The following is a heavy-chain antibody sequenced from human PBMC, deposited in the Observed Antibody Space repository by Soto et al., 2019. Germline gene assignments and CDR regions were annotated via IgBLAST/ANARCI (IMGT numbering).Heavy chain of an antibody. CDR1: GGTFSSYA. V-gene: IGHV1-69*06. D-gene: IGHD6-19*01. J-gene: IGHJ4*02. CDR3: ARDFGKYSSGWYGFDY. Sequence: SVKVSCKASGGTFSSYAISWVRQAPGQGLEWMGGIIPIFGTANYAQKFQGRVTITADKSTGTAYMELSSLRSEDTAVYYCARDFGKYSSGWYGFDYWGQGTLVTVSS. CDR2: IIPIFGTA.